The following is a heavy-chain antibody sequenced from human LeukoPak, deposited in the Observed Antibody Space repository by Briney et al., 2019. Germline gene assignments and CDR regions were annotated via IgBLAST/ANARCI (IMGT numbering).Heavy chain of an antibody. CDR1: GGSFSGYY. CDR3: ARGNFRWPRPFDY. V-gene: IGHV4-34*01. Sequence: PSETLSLTCAVYGGSFSGYYWSWIRQPPGKGQEWIGEINHSGSTNYNPSLKSRVTISVDTSKNQFSLKLSSVTAADTAVYYCARGNFRWPRPFDYWGQGTLVTVSS. D-gene: IGHD5-12*01. J-gene: IGHJ4*02. CDR2: INHSGST.